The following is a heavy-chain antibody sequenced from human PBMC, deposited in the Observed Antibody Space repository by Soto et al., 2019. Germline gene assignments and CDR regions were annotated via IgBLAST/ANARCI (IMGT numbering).Heavy chain of an antibody. J-gene: IGHJ4*02. D-gene: IGHD5-12*01. CDR1: GFPFTNYW. Sequence: GSLIRCFAASGFPFTNYWMNWVRQSPGKGRMWVSRISPDGSDVGYADSVECRGTVARDNGKNTLYVQMHSLRAEDTAMYYCACGGRIVQVAPSDFDRCGQGTLVTVSS. CDR2: ISPDGSDV. V-gene: IGHV3-74*01. CDR3: ACGGRIVQVAPSDFDR.